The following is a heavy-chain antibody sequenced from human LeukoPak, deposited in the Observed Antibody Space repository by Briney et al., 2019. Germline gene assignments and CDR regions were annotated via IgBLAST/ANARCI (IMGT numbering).Heavy chain of an antibody. V-gene: IGHV1-8*01. J-gene: IGHJ5*02. D-gene: IGHD4-17*01. CDR2: MNPNSGNT. CDR3: ARGDYGDYSSVVWFDP. CDR1: GYTFTSYD. Sequence: ASVKVSCKASGYTFTSYDINWVRQATGQGLEWMGWMNPNSGNTGYAQKSQGSVTMTRNTSISTAYMELSSLRSEDTAVYYCARGDYGDYSSVVWFDPWGQGTLVTVSS.